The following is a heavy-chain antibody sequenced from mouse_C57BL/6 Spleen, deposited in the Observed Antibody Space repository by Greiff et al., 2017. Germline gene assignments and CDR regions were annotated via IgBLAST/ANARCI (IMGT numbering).Heavy chain of an antibody. CDR1: GFTFTDYY. V-gene: IGHV7-3*01. CDR2: IRNKANGYTT. J-gene: IGHJ3*01. D-gene: IGHD1-1*01. CDR3: ARYKGPTGGFAY. Sequence: EVMLVESGGGLVQPGGSLSLSCAASGFTFTDYYMSWVRQPPGKALEWLGFIRNKANGYTTEYSASVKGRFTISKDNSQSILYLQMNALSAEDSATYYCARYKGPTGGFAYWGQGTLVTVSA.